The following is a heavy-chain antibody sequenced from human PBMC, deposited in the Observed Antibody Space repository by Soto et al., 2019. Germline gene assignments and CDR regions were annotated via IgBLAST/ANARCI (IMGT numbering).Heavy chain of an antibody. J-gene: IGHJ4*02. D-gene: IGHD3-10*01. V-gene: IGHV1-18*01. CDR3: ARVDPRGVAVVRDY. CDR1: GNTFASHG. Sequence: ASVKVSCKASGNTFASHGFSWVRQAPGQGLEWMGWISGFNGQTNYALKFQGRVTLTTDTSTSTAYMELRSLRSDDTAVYFCARVDPRGVAVVRDYWGQGTQVTVSS. CDR2: ISGFNGQT.